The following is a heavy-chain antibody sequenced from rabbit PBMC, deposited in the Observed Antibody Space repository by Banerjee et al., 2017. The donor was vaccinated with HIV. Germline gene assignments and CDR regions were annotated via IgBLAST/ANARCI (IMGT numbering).Heavy chain of an antibody. D-gene: IGHD1-1*01. Sequence: QSLEESGGDLVKPGASLTLTCTASGFTLSSYYMCWVRQAPGKRPEWIGCISGVDSGNTAYASWAKGRFTISKTSSTTVTLQMTSLTAADTATYFCARDRGSGRYFDCLDLWGQGTLVTVS. CDR3: ARDRGSGRYFDCLDL. CDR2: ISGVDSGNT. J-gene: IGHJ5*01. CDR1: GFTLSSYY. V-gene: IGHV1S40*01.